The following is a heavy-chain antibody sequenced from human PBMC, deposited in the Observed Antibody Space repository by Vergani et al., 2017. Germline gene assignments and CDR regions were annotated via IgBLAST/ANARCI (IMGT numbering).Heavy chain of an antibody. J-gene: IGHJ4*02. D-gene: IGHD2-21*02. CDR1: GFTFSNFG. V-gene: IGHV3-30*02. CDR3: AKYLRDSTDVLPDS. Sequence: QVQLVESAGGVVQPGGSLRLSCAASGFTFSNFGMHWIRQAPGKGLEWLAYIGKDGINTSYIDAVKGRFTVSRDNSKEILYLQMDSLRSEDSALYYCAKYLRDSTDVLPDSWCPGTLVIVSS. CDR2: IGKDGINT.